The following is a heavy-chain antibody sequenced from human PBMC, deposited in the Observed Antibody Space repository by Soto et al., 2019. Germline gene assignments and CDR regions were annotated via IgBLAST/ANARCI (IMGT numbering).Heavy chain of an antibody. D-gene: IGHD4-17*01. CDR3: ARAYGDYVFDY. J-gene: IGHJ4*02. V-gene: IGHV4-59*01. Sequence: QVQLQESGPGLVKPSETLSLTCTVSGGSISSYYWSWIRQPPGKGLEWIGYIYYSGSTNYNPSLKSRVTLSVATSKNQFSLKLSSVTAADTAVYSCARAYGDYVFDYWGQGTLVTVSS. CDR1: GGSISSYY. CDR2: IYYSGST.